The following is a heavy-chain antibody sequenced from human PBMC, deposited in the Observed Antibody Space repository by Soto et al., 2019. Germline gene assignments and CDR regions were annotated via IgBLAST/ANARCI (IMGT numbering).Heavy chain of an antibody. CDR1: GFSLSTSRMS. CDR2: IDWDDAK. V-gene: IGHV2-70*17. Sequence: SGPTLVNPTQTLTLTCTFSGFSLSTSRMSVAWIRQPPGKALEWLARIDWDDAKFFNTSLKTRLTVSKNTSKNQVVLALTNMDPVDSGTYYCARMIFGRTGEYYFDYWGQGILVTVSS. J-gene: IGHJ4*02. D-gene: IGHD3-3*01. CDR3: ARMIFGRTGEYYFDY.